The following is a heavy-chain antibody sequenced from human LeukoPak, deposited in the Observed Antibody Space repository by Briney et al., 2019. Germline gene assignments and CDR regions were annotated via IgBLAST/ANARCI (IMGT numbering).Heavy chain of an antibody. Sequence: HPGGSLRLSCAASGFTFSSYAMSWVRQAPGKGLEWVSAISGSGGSTYYADSVKGRFTISRDNSKNTLYLQMNRMRAEDTAVYYCAKDRGGNSGGDFDYWGQGTLVTVSS. V-gene: IGHV3-23*01. D-gene: IGHD4-23*01. J-gene: IGHJ4*02. CDR1: GFTFSSYA. CDR3: AKDRGGNSGGDFDY. CDR2: ISGSGGST.